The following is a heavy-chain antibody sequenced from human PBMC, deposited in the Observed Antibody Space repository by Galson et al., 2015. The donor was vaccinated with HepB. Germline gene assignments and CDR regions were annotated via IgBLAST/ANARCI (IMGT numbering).Heavy chain of an antibody. CDR2: IRYDGSNN. Sequence: SLRLSCAASGFTFNAFGMHWVRQAPGKGLEWMAFIRYDGSNNYYTESAKGRFTISRDNSKNTLYLQMNTLRAEDTAVYYCVKDKSRSKLGDLDYWGQGALVTVSS. J-gene: IGHJ4*02. D-gene: IGHD3-10*02. CDR3: VKDKSRSKLGDLDY. V-gene: IGHV3-30*02. CDR1: GFTFNAFG.